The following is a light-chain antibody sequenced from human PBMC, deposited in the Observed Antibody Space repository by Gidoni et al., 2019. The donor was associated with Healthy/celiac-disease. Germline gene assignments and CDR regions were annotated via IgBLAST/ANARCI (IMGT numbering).Light chain of an antibody. CDR3: SSYTSSSTPWV. Sequence: QSALTPPASVSGSPRQPITISCTGTSSDVGGYNYASWYQQHPGKAPQLMLYDVSNRPSGVSNRFSGSKSGNTASLTMSGLQAEDEADYYCSSYTSSSTPWVFGGGTKLTVL. V-gene: IGLV2-14*03. CDR2: DVS. CDR1: SSDVGGYNY. J-gene: IGLJ3*02.